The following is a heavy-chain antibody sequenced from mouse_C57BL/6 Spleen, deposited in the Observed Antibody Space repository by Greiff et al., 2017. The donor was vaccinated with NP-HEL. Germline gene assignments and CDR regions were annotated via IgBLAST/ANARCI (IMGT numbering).Heavy chain of an antibody. CDR3: ARSGYGNSYFDY. V-gene: IGHV1-42*01. CDR1: GYSFTGYY. J-gene: IGHJ2*01. CDR2: INPSTGGT. Sequence: VQLQQSGPELVKPGASVTISCKASGYSFTGYYMNWVKQSPEKSLEWIGEINPSTGGTTYNQKFKAKATLTVDKSSSTAYMQRKSLTSEDSAVYYCARSGYGNSYFDYWGQGTTLTVSS. D-gene: IGHD2-1*01.